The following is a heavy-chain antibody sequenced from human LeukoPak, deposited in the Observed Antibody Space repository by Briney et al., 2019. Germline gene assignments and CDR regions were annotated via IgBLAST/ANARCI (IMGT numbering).Heavy chain of an antibody. D-gene: IGHD2-2*02. J-gene: IGHJ4*02. CDR2: IRYDGSNK. Sequence: PGGSLRLSCAASGFTFSSYGMHWVRQAPGKGLEWVAFIRYDGSNKYYADSVKGRFTISRDNSKNTLYLQMNSLRAEDTAVYYCAKDALYCSSTSCYIFDYWGQGTLVTVSS. CDR3: AKDALYCSSTSCYIFDY. CDR1: GFTFSSYG. V-gene: IGHV3-30*02.